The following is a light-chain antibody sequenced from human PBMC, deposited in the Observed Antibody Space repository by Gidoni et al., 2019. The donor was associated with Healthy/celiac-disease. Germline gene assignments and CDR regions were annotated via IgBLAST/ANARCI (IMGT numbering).Light chain of an antibody. J-gene: IGKJ5*01. V-gene: IGKV3D-15*01. Sequence: EIVMTQSPATLSVSPGERATLSCRASQSVSSNLAWYQQKPGQAPRLLIYSASTRATGIPARFSGSGSGTEFTLTISSLQSEDFAVYYCQQYNNWPITFGQETRLEIK. CDR3: QQYNNWPIT. CDR1: QSVSSN. CDR2: SAS.